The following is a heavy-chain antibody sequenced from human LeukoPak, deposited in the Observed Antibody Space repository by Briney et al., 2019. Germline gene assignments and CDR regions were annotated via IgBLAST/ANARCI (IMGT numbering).Heavy chain of an antibody. V-gene: IGHV4-59*01. CDR2: IYYSGST. CDR1: GASIRSYY. CDR3: ARDISDSSGYHRHFHY. J-gene: IGHJ4*02. Sequence: SETLSLTCTVSGASIRSYYWSWIRQPPGKGLQWIGNIYYSGSTNYNPSLKSRVTISADTSKDQFSLKLSSVTAADTAVYYCARDISDSSGYHRHFHYWGQGTLVTVSS. D-gene: IGHD3-22*01.